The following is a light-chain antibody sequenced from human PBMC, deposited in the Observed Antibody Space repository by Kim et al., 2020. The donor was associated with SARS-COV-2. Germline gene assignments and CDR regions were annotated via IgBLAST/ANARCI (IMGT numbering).Light chain of an antibody. Sequence: FATSYTGSSSNIGAGYDVQWYQQLPGPAPKLLIYGNSNRPSGVPDRFSGSKSGTSASLAITGLQAEDEADYYCQSYDSSLSGSVVFGGGTQLTVL. V-gene: IGLV1-40*01. CDR3: QSYDSSLSGSVV. CDR1: SSNIGAGYD. CDR2: GNS. J-gene: IGLJ2*01.